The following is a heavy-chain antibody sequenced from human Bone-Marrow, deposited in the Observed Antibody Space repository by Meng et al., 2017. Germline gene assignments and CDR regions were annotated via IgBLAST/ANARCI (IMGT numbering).Heavy chain of an antibody. V-gene: IGHV3-33*01. CDR1: GFTFSSYG. CDR3: ARDQRLYDYDTTGYLDY. CDR2: IWYDGSNK. Sequence: GESLKISCAASGFTFSSYGMHWVRQAPGKGLEWVAVIWYDGSNKYYADSVKGRFTISRDNSKNTLYLQMNTLRVDGAAFYYCARDQRLYDYDTTGYLDYWGLGTLVTVSS. J-gene: IGHJ4*02. D-gene: IGHD3-22*01.